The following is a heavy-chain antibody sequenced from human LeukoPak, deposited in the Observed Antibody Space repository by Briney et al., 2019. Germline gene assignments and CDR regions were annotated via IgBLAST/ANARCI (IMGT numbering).Heavy chain of an antibody. Sequence: GGSLRLSCVGSGFSLSEYGIHWVSQAPGKGLEWVAVVSYDGGHKYYADSVKGRFTISRDTSSDTVSLQMNSLRVEDTAVYYCARDLITMMVLRHDSGLDFWGQGTLVTVSS. CDR1: GFSLSEYG. CDR3: ARDLITMMVLRHDSGLDF. D-gene: IGHD3-22*01. J-gene: IGHJ4*02. V-gene: IGHV3-30*03. CDR2: VSYDGGHK.